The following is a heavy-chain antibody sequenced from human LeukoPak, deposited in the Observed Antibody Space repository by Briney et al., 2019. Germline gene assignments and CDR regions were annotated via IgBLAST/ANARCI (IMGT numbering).Heavy chain of an antibody. V-gene: IGHV3-23*01. CDR1: GFTFSDYW. CDR3: TNLASY. J-gene: IGHJ4*02. Sequence: GGSLRLSCAASGFTFSDYWMHWVRQAPGKGLEWVSGISDSGSETYYADSVKGRFTISRDNSNNKLFLQLKSLRVEDTALYYCTNLASYWGQGTLVIVSS. CDR2: ISDSGSET.